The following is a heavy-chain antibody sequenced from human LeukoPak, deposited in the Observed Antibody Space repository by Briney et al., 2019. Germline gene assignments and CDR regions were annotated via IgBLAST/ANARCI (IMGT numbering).Heavy chain of an antibody. CDR3: GLSVKEQWPPYFDY. V-gene: IGHV4-39*01. CDR2: IYYSGST. Sequence: SETLSLTCTVSGGSISSSSYYWGWIRQPPGKGLEWIGSIYYSGSTYYNPSLKSRVTISVDTSKNQFSLKLSSVTAADTAVYYCGLSVKEQWPPYFDYWGQGTLVTVSS. J-gene: IGHJ4*02. CDR1: GGSISSSSYY. D-gene: IGHD6-19*01.